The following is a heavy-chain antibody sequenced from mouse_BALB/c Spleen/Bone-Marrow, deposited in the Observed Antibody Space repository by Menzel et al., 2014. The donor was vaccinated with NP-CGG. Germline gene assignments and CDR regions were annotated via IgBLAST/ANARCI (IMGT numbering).Heavy chain of an antibody. CDR1: GFSLTSYG. V-gene: IGHV2-2*02. J-gene: IGHJ2*01. Sequence: QVQLQQSGPGLVQPSQSLSIPCTVSGFSLTSYGVHWVRQSPGKGLEWLGVIWSGGSTDYNAALISRLSISKDNSKSQVFFKMNSLQANDTAIYYCASSSKVAWGQGTTLTVSS. CDR3: ASSSKVA. D-gene: IGHD2-10*02. CDR2: IWSGGST.